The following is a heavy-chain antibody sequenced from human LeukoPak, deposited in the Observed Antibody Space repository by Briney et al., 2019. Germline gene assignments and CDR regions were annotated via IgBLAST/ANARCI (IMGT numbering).Heavy chain of an antibody. V-gene: IGHV4-31*03. Sequence: SETLSLTCTVSGGSISSGGYYWSWIRQHPGKGLEWIGYIYYSGSTYYNPSLKSRVTISVDTSKNQFSLKLSSVTAADTAVYYCASLITGTQGWFDPWGQGTLVTVSS. CDR2: IYYSGST. CDR3: ASLITGTQGWFDP. CDR1: GGSISSGGYY. J-gene: IGHJ5*02. D-gene: IGHD1/OR15-1a*01.